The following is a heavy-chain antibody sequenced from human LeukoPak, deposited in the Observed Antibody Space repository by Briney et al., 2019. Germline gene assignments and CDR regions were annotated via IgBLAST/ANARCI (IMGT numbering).Heavy chain of an antibody. CDR3: ARLGAGYSPVWFDP. CDR2: IYYSGST. Sequence: SETLSLTCTVSGGSISSSSYYWGWIRQPPGKGLEWIGSIYYSGSTYHNPSLKSRVTISVDTSKNQFSLKLSSVTAADTAVYYCARLGAGYSPVWFDPWGQGTLVTVSS. J-gene: IGHJ5*02. CDR1: GGSISSSSYY. V-gene: IGHV4-39*01. D-gene: IGHD5-18*01.